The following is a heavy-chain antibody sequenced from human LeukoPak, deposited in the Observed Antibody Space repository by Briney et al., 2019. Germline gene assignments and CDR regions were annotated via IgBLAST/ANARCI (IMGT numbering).Heavy chain of an antibody. V-gene: IGHV3-23*01. J-gene: IGHJ4*02. Sequence: AISGSGGSTYYADSVKGRFTISRDNSKNTLYLQMNSLRAEDTAVYYCAKVYSSSSRLGYWGQGTLVTVSS. CDR2: ISGSGGST. CDR3: AKVYSSSSRLGY. D-gene: IGHD6-6*01.